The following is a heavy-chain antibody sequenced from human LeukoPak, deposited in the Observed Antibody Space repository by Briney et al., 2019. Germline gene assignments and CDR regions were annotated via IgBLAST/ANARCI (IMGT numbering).Heavy chain of an antibody. Sequence: GGSLRLSCATSGFAFSLFEMNWVRQAPGKGLEWVSYISSSRSTRYYADSVKGRFTISRDSAKNSLYLQMNSLRAEDTAVYYCAREGDWWKPFDFWGQGTLVTVSS. J-gene: IGHJ4*02. CDR2: ISSSRSTR. D-gene: IGHD2-8*02. CDR3: AREGDWWKPFDF. V-gene: IGHV3-48*03. CDR1: GFAFSLFE.